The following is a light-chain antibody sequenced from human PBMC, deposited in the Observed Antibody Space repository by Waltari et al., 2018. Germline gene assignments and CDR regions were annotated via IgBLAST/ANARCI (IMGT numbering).Light chain of an antibody. V-gene: IGLV1-51*01. J-gene: IGLJ3*02. Sequence: QSVLTQAPSVSAAPGQKVTISCAGSSPNIGRKSVSWYQQFPGTAPKLLIYDNDKRPSGIPDRFSASKSGTSATLGITGLQTGDEANYYCETWDTSLSAWVFGGGTKLTVL. CDR1: SPNIGRKS. CDR3: ETWDTSLSAWV. CDR2: DND.